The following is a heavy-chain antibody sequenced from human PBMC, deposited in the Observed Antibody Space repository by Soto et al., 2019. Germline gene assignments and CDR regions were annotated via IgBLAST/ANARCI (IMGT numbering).Heavy chain of an antibody. CDR3: AKKGGGDYILGY. V-gene: IGHV2-5*02. J-gene: IGHJ4*02. CDR2: IYWDDSK. CDR1: GFSLSTNGVG. Sequence: QITLKESGPTLVKPTQTLTLTCTFSGFSLSTNGVGVGWIRQSPGKALEWLALIYWDDSKEYSPSLKSRLTITKDTSRNQVVLTMTNMDPVDTATYYCAKKGGGDYILGYWGQGTPVTVSS. D-gene: IGHD4-17*01.